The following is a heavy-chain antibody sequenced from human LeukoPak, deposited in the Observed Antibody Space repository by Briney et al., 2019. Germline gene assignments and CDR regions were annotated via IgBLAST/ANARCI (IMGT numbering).Heavy chain of an antibody. J-gene: IGHJ6*03. CDR3: ARDRIPFGYSARGYYYYMDV. D-gene: IGHD5-12*01. Sequence: SETLSLTCTVSGGSISSYYWSWIRQPPGKGLEWIGYIYYSGSTNYNPSLKSRVTISVDTSKNQFSLKLSSVTAADTAVYYCARDRIPFGYSARGYYYYMDVWGKGTTVTVSS. V-gene: IGHV4-59*01. CDR1: GGSISSYY. CDR2: IYYSGST.